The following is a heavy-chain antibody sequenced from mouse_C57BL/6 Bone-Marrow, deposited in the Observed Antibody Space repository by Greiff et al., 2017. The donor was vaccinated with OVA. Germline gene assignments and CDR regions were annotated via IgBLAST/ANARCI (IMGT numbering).Heavy chain of an antibody. Sequence: QVQLQQPGAELVKPGASVKLSCKASGYTFTSYWMHWVKQRPGQGLEWIGMIHPNSGSTNYNEKFKSKATLTVDKSSSTAYMQLSSLTSEDSAVYYCAVTTVVATNFDYWGQGTTLTVSS. D-gene: IGHD1-1*01. CDR1: GYTFTSYW. CDR3: AVTTVVATNFDY. V-gene: IGHV1-64*01. J-gene: IGHJ2*01. CDR2: IHPNSGST.